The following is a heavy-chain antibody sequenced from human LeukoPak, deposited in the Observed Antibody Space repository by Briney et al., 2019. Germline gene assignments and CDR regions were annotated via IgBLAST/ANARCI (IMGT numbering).Heavy chain of an antibody. CDR2: IYTSGST. D-gene: IGHD3-10*01. CDR3: ARGGSYYGSGSYPDY. Sequence: SETLSLTCTVSGGSISSGSYYWSWIRQPPGKGLEWIGRIYTSGSTNYNPSLKSRVTISVDTSKNQFSLKLSSVTAADTAVYYCARGGSYYGSGSYPDYWGQGTLVTVSS. CDR1: GGSISSGSYY. J-gene: IGHJ4*02. V-gene: IGHV4-61*02.